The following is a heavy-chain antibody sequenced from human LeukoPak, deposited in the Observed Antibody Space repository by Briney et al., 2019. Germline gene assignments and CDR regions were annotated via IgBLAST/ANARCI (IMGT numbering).Heavy chain of an antibody. CDR1: GFTFDAYE. CDR3: ARGVYGRFDS. Sequence: GGSLRLSCAASGFTFDAYEINWVRQAPGKGLEWVSYISGSGRTIYYADSVKGRFTISWDNAKNSVYLQMNGLRAEDTAVYYCARGVYGRFDSWGQGTLVTVSS. D-gene: IGHD2/OR15-2a*01. CDR2: ISGSGRTI. J-gene: IGHJ5*01. V-gene: IGHV3-48*03.